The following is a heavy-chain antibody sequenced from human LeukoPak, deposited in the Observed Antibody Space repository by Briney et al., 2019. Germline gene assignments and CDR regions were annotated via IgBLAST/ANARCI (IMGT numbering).Heavy chain of an antibody. CDR2: MNPNSGNT. Sequence: GASVKVSCKASGYTFTSYDINWVRQATGQGLEWMGWMNPNSGNTGYAQKFQGRVTITRNTSMSTAYMELSSLRSEDTAVYYGARVGEGDYAFDYWGQGTLVTVSS. D-gene: IGHD4-17*01. CDR3: ARVGEGDYAFDY. V-gene: IGHV1-8*03. CDR1: GYTFTSYD. J-gene: IGHJ4*02.